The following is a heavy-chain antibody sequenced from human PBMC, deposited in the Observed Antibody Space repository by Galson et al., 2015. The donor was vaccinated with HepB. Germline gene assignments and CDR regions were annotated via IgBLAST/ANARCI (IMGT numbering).Heavy chain of an antibody. J-gene: IGHJ5*02. CDR1: GFTFSSYS. CDR3: ARGDYWFDP. Sequence: SLRLSCAASGFTFSSYSMNWVRQAPGKGLEWVSYISSSSSTIYYADSVKGRFTISRDNAKNSLYLQMNSLRAEDTAVYYCARGDYWFDPWGQGTLVTVSS. CDR2: ISSSSSTI. D-gene: IGHD2-21*02. V-gene: IGHV3-48*01.